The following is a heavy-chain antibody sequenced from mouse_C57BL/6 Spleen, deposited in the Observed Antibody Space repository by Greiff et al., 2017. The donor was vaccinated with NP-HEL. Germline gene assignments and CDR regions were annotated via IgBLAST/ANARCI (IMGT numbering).Heavy chain of an antibody. Sequence: QVQLKESGAELVRPGASVTLSCKASGYTFTDYEMHWVKQTPVHGLEWIGAIDPETGGTAYNQKFKGKAILTADKSSSTAYMELRSLTSEDSAVYYCTRENYGSSSWFAYWGQGTLVTVSA. J-gene: IGHJ3*01. D-gene: IGHD1-1*01. V-gene: IGHV1-15*01. CDR2: IDPETGGT. CDR1: GYTFTDYE. CDR3: TRENYGSSSWFAY.